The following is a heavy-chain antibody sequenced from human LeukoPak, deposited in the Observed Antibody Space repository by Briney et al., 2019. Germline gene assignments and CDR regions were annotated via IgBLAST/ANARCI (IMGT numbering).Heavy chain of an antibody. J-gene: IGHJ4*02. CDR1: GYSISSGYY. CDR3: ARGTTIAVAGPHFDY. V-gene: IGHV4-38-2*02. Sequence: SETLSLTCTVSGYSISSGYYWGWIRQPPGKGLEWIGSIYYSGSTYYNPSLKSRVTISVDTSKNQFSLKLSSVTAADTAVYYCARGTTIAVAGPHFDYWGQGTLVTVSS. CDR2: IYYSGST. D-gene: IGHD6-19*01.